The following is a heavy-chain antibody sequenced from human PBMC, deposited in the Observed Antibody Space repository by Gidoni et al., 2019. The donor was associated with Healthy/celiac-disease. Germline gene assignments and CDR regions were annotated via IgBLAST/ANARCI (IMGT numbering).Heavy chain of an antibody. Sequence: QVQLVQSVAEVKKPGASVKVSCQASGYTFTSYVIRWVRQAPGQGLEWMGWISAYNGNTNYAQKLQGRVTMTTDTSTSTAYMERRSLRSDDTAVYYCARNREQWLVSSFFDPWGQGTLVTVSS. CDR1: GYTFTSYV. V-gene: IGHV1-18*04. CDR3: ARNREQWLVSSFFDP. J-gene: IGHJ5*02. CDR2: ISAYNGNT. D-gene: IGHD6-19*01.